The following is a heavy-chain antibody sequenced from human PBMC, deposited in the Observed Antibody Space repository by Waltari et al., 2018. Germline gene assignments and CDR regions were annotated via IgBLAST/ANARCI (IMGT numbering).Heavy chain of an antibody. J-gene: IGHJ4*02. D-gene: IGHD3-22*01. Sequence: QVQLVQSGAEVKKPGSSVKVSCKASGGTFSSYAISWVRQAPGQGLEWMGGIIPIFGTANYAQKFQGRVTITADKSTSTAYMELSSLRSEDTAVYYCARDVLYDRSGYYPGGFDYWGQGTLVTVSS. CDR3: ARDVLYDRSGYYPGGFDY. CDR1: GGTFSSYA. V-gene: IGHV1-69*14. CDR2: IIPIFGTA.